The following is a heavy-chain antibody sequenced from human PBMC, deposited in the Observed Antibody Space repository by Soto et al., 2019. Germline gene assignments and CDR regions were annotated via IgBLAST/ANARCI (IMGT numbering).Heavy chain of an antibody. Sequence: EVQLLESGGGLVQPGGSLRLSCTASGFTFSGYAMSWVRQSPGKELEWVAAITGDGHRTYYADSVEGRFTISRDNSKKTLFRQMNSLRTEDTAIYHCAKRDYYDSATFSSLFGSWGQGVLVTVSS. CDR3: AKRDYYDSATFSSLFGS. V-gene: IGHV3-23*01. CDR2: ITGDGHRT. CDR1: GFTFSGYA. D-gene: IGHD3-22*01. J-gene: IGHJ4*02.